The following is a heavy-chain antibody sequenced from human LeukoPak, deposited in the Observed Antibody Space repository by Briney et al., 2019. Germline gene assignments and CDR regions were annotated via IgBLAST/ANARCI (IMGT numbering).Heavy chain of an antibody. J-gene: IGHJ4*02. CDR3: ARDRPITMIVVLSTLFDY. CDR1: GYTFTSYY. Sequence: ASVKVSCKASGYTFTSYYMHWVRQAPGQGLEWMGIINPSGGSTSYAQKFQGRVTMTRDTSTSTVYMELSSLRSEDTAVYYCARDRPITMIVVLSTLFDYWGQGTLVTVSS. CDR2: INPSGGST. D-gene: IGHD3-22*01. V-gene: IGHV1-46*01.